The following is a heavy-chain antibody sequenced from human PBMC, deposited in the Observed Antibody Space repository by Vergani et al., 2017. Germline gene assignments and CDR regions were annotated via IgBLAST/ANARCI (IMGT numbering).Heavy chain of an antibody. J-gene: IGHJ6*03. CDR2: IYYSGST. D-gene: IGHD4-11*01. CDR1: GGSISSYY. Sequence: QVQLQQWGAGLLKPSETLSLTCTVSGGSISSYYWSWIRQPPGKGLEWIGYIYYSGSTNYNPSLKSRVTISVDTSKNQFSLKLSSVTAADTAVYYCARVPLESMTTVTRELRHYYYYMDVWGKGTTVTVSS. V-gene: IGHV4-59*01. CDR3: ARVPLESMTTVTRELRHYYYYMDV.